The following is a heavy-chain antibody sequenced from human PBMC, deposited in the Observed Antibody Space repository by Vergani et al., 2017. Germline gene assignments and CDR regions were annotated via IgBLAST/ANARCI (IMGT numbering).Heavy chain of an antibody. CDR2: ISSGGGDI. CDR1: GFTFDTHT. CDR3: TTAWGLYYLHGEYFQY. Sequence: EVQLLESGGGLVQPGGSRRLSCAGAGFTFDTHTMAYVCQAPGKGLEWVATISSGGGDIFYAGSVKGRFTISRDNSKNTLFLQMNSLKDEDTAVYYCTTAWGLYYLHGEYFQYWGRGTLVSVSS. J-gene: IGHJ1*01. D-gene: IGHD3-10*01. V-gene: IGHV3-23*01.